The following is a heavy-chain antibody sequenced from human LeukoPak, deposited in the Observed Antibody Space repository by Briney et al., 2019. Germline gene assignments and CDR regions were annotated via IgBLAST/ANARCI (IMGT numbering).Heavy chain of an antibody. Sequence: PGGSLRLSCAASGFNFRDYGMHWVRQAPGKGLVWVSRIGSDGSGTKYADSVKGRFTVYRDNAKTTSYLEMNSLRVEDTAVYYCARLGRVTGWYSVYWGQGAMVTVAS. CDR1: GFNFRDYG. CDR2: IGSDGSGT. J-gene: IGHJ4*02. V-gene: IGHV3-74*03. D-gene: IGHD1-26*01. CDR3: ARLGRVTGWYSVY.